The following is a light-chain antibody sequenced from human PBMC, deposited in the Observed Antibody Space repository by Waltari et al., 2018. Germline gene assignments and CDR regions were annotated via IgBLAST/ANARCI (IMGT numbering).Light chain of an antibody. J-gene: IGKJ1*01. CDR3: HQYYNTPWA. CDR2: WAS. CDR1: QSVFYSTDSKNY. Sequence: DIVMTQSPDSLAVSLGERATINCKASQSVFYSTDSKNYLAWYHQKPGQPPKLVLDWASTREFGGPDRFIGSGSGTDFTLTITSLQTEDVGIYYCHQYYNTPWAFGQGTRVEIK. V-gene: IGKV4-1*01.